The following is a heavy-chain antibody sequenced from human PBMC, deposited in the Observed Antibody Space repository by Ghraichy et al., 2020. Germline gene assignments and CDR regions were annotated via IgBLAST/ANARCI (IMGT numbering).Heavy chain of an antibody. CDR3: VKEHDSGWPNFDS. J-gene: IGHJ4*02. V-gene: IGHV3-43*01. CDR1: GFRFHKYS. CDR2: IRGDGSKT. D-gene: IGHD6-19*01. Sequence: GESLNISCAASGFRFHKYSMHWVRQAPGKGLEWVSLIRGDGSKTYSADSVKGRFSISRDNSRNSLFLQMYSLRTEDSAFYYCVKEHDSGWPNFDSWGQGTLVSVSS.